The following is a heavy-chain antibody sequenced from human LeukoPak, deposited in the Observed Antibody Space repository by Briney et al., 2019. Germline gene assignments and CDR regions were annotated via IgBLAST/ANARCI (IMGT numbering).Heavy chain of an antibody. V-gene: IGHV1-8*01. J-gene: IGHJ6*03. CDR3: ARDYGSGSYFYYYYYYYMDV. D-gene: IGHD3-10*01. CDR2: MNPNSGNT. CDR1: GYTFTSYD. Sequence: ASVKVSCKASGYTFTSYDINWVRQATGQGLEWMGWMNPNSGNTGYAQKFQGRVTMTRNTSISTAYMELSSLRSEDTAVYYCARDYGSGSYFYYYYYYYMDVWGKGTTVTISS.